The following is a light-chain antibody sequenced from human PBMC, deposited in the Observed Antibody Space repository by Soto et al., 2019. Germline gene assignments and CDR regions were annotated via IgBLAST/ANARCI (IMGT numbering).Light chain of an antibody. CDR1: SSDVGGYNY. CDR3: SSYTSSSTLV. V-gene: IGLV2-14*01. CDR2: DVS. J-gene: IGLJ2*01. Sequence: QSALTQPASGSGCPGQSITISCTGTSSDVGGYNYVSWYQQHPGKAPKLMIYDVSNRPSGVSNRFSGSKSGNTASLTISGLQAEDEADYYCSSYTSSSTLVFGGGTKLTVL.